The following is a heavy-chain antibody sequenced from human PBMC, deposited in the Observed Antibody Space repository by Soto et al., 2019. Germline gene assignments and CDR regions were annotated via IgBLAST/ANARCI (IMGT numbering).Heavy chain of an antibody. J-gene: IGHJ4*02. Sequence: SETLSLTCTVSGGSISSYYWSWIRQPPGKGLEWIGYIYYSGSTNYNPSLKSRVTISVDTSKNQFSLKLSSVTAADTAVYYCARGKRDDRRELPPYYFDYWGQGTLVTVSS. CDR3: ARGKRDDRRELPPYYFDY. CDR2: IYYSGST. V-gene: IGHV4-59*01. D-gene: IGHD3-22*01. CDR1: GGSISSYY.